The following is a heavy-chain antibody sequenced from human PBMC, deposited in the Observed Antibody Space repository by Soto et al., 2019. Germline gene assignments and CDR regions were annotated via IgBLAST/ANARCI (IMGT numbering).Heavy chain of an antibody. J-gene: IGHJ4*02. V-gene: IGHV4-59*01. Sequence: SETLALTCSVSGGFISGSYWSWVRQSPGKGLEGLGYVYYTGSTNYSPSLRSRVSISVDTSKNDFSLRLSSVTAADTAVYFCARSVAVPGAHIDYWGQGTQVTVSS. CDR2: VYYTGST. D-gene: IGHD6-19*01. CDR1: GGFISGSY. CDR3: ARSVAVPGAHIDY.